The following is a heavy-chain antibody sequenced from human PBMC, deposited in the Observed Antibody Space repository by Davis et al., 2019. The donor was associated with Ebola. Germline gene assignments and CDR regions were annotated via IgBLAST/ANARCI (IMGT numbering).Heavy chain of an antibody. J-gene: IGHJ5*01. Sequence: SETLSLTCAVYIGSFSGYYWSWIRQPPGKGLEWIGEINHSGSTNYNPSLKSRVTISVDTSKNQFSLKLSSVTAADTAVYYCAGQGWSGYSLRHWLDSWGRGTLVTVSS. CDR2: INHSGST. V-gene: IGHV4-34*01. CDR1: IGSFSGYY. CDR3: AGQGWSGYSLRHWLDS. D-gene: IGHD3-3*01.